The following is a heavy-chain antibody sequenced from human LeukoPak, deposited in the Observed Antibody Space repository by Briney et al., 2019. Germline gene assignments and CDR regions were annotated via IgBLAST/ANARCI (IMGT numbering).Heavy chain of an antibody. Sequence: SETLSLTCAVYGGSFSGYYWSWIRQPPGKGLEWIGEINHSGSTNYNPSLKSRVTISVDTSKNQFSLKLSSVTAADTAVYYCARGAGDYYDSSGYYYFDYWGQGTLVTVSS. CDR3: ARGAGDYYDSSGYYYFDY. CDR2: INHSGST. J-gene: IGHJ4*02. V-gene: IGHV4-34*01. D-gene: IGHD3-22*01. CDR1: GGSFSGYY.